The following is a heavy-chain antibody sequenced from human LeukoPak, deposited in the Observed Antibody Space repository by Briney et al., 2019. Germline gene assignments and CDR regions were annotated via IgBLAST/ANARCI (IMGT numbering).Heavy chain of an antibody. Sequence: ASVKVSCKAAGYTFTGYYMHWVRQAPGQGLEWMGWINPNSGGTNYAQKFQGRVTMTRDTSISTAYMELSRLTSDDTAVYYCARDPPIGGAGVFDIWGQGTMVTVSS. V-gene: IGHV1-2*02. CDR3: ARDPPIGGAGVFDI. CDR1: GYTFTGYY. CDR2: INPNSGGT. D-gene: IGHD6-19*01. J-gene: IGHJ3*02.